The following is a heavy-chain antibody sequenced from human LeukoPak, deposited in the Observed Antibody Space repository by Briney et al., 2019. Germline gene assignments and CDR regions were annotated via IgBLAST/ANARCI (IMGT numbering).Heavy chain of an antibody. CDR3: ARDRSTYKNDNAAPRAFDI. CDR2: IYYSGST. V-gene: IGHV4-31*03. D-gene: IGHD1-1*01. CDR1: GGSISSGGYY. Sequence: PSQTLSLTCTVSGGSISSGGYYWSWIRQHPGKGLEWIGYIYYSGSTYYNPSLKSRVTISVDTSKNQFSLRLRSVTAADTAVYYCARDRSTYKNDNAAPRAFDIWGQGTMVTVSS. J-gene: IGHJ3*02.